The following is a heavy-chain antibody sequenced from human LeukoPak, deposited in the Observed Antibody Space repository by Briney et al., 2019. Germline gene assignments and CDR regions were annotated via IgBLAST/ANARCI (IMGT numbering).Heavy chain of an antibody. CDR1: GFSFSSYS. V-gene: IGHV3-48*02. CDR2: ISSSSSTI. Sequence: PGGSLRLSCAASGFSFSSYSMNWVRQAPGKGLEWVSYISSSSSTIYYAGSVRGRFAISRDNAKNSLYLLMNTLRDEDTAVYYCARGPYYGGHLFDFWGQGTLVSVSS. CDR3: ARGPYYGGHLFDF. J-gene: IGHJ4*02. D-gene: IGHD4-23*01.